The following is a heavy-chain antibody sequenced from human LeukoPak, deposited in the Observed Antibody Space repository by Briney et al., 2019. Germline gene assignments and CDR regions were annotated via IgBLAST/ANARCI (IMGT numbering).Heavy chain of an antibody. D-gene: IGHD5-24*01. Sequence: RASLKVSCKASGYTFTRYYMHWVRQAPGQGLEWMGIIDPSGGSTSYAQNFQGGVTMTRDATTSTVYLELSSLRSEDTAVYYCARDFGEMPNYWGQGTLVTVSS. CDR3: ARDFGEMPNY. CDR1: GYTFTRYY. CDR2: IDPSGGST. V-gene: IGHV1-46*01. J-gene: IGHJ4*02.